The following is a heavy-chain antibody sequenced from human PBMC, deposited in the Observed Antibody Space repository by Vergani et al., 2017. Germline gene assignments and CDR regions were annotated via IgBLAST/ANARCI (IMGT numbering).Heavy chain of an antibody. D-gene: IGHD5-18*01. Sequence: QVQLVQSGAEVKKPGSSVKVSCKASGGPFSSYAISWVRQATGQGLEWMGRIIPIFGTANYAQKFQGRVTITADESTSTAYMELSSLRSEDTAVYYCAGDPAMVSILYYYGMDVWGQGTTVTVSS. CDR2: IIPIFGTA. CDR3: AGDPAMVSILYYYGMDV. V-gene: IGHV1-69*15. CDR1: GGPFSSYA. J-gene: IGHJ6*01.